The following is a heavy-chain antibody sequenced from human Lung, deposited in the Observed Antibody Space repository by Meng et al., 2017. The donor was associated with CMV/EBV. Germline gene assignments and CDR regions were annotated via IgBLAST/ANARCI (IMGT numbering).Heavy chain of an antibody. Sequence: DSVSSKSAAWNWIRQSPSRGLEWLGRTYYRSKWYSDYAVSVKTRITISPDTSKNQVSLQLNSATPEDTALYYCARGTGSLAAAPFDTWGQGTLVTVSS. CDR3: ARGTGSLAAAPFDT. V-gene: IGHV6-1*01. D-gene: IGHD6-25*01. CDR1: DSVSSKSAA. J-gene: IGHJ4*02. CDR2: TYYRSKWYS.